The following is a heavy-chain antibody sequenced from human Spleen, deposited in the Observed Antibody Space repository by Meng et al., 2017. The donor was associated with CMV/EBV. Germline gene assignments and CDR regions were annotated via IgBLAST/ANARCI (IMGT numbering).Heavy chain of an antibody. Sequence: QVKLGKPGAEGKKPGASVKVSCKASGYTFTGYYMHWVRQAPGQGLEWMGWINPNSGGTNYAQEFQGRVTMTRDTSISTAYMELSRLRSDDTAVYYCAREPKQWLVQSDYWGQGTLVTVSS. CDR2: INPNSGGT. D-gene: IGHD6-19*01. J-gene: IGHJ4*02. CDR1: GYTFTGYY. V-gene: IGHV1-2*02. CDR3: AREPKQWLVQSDY.